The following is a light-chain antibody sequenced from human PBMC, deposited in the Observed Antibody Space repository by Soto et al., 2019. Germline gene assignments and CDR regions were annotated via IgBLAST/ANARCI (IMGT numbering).Light chain of an antibody. CDR1: QSINSRY. CDR3: QQFGSSPGFT. J-gene: IGKJ3*01. V-gene: IGKV3-20*01. CDR2: AAS. Sequence: EIVLTQSPGTLSLSPGERATLSCRASQSINSRYLAWSQQKPGQAPRLLIYAASSRATGIPDRFSGSGSGTDFTLTISRLETEDVAVYYCQQFGSSPGFTFGPGTKVDIK.